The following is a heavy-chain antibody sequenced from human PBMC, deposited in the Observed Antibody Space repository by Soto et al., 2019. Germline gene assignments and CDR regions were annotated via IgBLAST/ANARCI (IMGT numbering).Heavy chain of an antibody. CDR3: AGVGKGVAYTLDY. J-gene: IGHJ4*02. D-gene: IGHD2-2*02. CDR1: EGTFSSYA. V-gene: IGHV1-69*06. Sequence: SGPTLVNPPASVKVSCKASEGTFSSYAISWVRQAPGQGLEWMGGIIPIFGTANYAQKFQGRVTITADKSTSTAYMELSSLRSEDTAVYYCAGVGKGVAYTLDYWGQGTLVTVS. CDR2: IIPIFGTA.